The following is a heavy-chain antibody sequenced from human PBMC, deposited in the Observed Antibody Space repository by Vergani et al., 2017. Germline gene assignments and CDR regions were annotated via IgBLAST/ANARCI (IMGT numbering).Heavy chain of an antibody. J-gene: IGHJ6*03. Sequence: QGQLVESGGGVVQPGRSLRLSCAASGFTFSSYAMHWVRQAPGKGLGWVAVISYDGSNKYYADSVKARFTISRDTSQNTLYLQMNSLGAEDTPVYYCAREETTYYYYYYMDVWGKGTTVTVSS. CDR1: GFTFSSYA. D-gene: IGHD1-7*01. V-gene: IGHV3-30-3*01. CDR2: ISYDGSNK. CDR3: AREETTYYYYYYMDV.